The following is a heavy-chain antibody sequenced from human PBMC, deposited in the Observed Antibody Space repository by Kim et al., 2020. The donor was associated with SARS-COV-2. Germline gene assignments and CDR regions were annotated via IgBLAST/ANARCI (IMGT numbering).Heavy chain of an antibody. Sequence: GESLKISCKGSGYTFTNSWIGWVRQMPGKGLEWMGMIYPGDFDTKYSQSFQGQVTISVDKSISTAYLQWSSLKASDTAMYYCARRGAEGGFGSPVDYWGQGTLVTVSS. CDR1: GYTFTNSW. CDR2: IYPGDFDT. D-gene: IGHD3-10*01. CDR3: ARRGAEGGFGSPVDY. V-gene: IGHV5-51*01. J-gene: IGHJ4*02.